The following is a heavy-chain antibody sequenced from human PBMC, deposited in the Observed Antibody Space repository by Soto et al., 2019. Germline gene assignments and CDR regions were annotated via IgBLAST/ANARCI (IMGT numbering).Heavy chain of an antibody. V-gene: IGHV3-30-3*01. CDR3: ARDLYSGWSYYYYGMDV. Sequence: QVPLVESGGGVVQPGRSLRLSCAASGFTFSSYAMHWVRQAPGKGLEWVAVISYDGSNKYYADSVKGRFTISRDNSKNTLYLQMNSLRAEDTAVYYCARDLYSGWSYYYYGMDVWGQRTAVTVSS. D-gene: IGHD6-19*01. CDR1: GFTFSSYA. J-gene: IGHJ6*02. CDR2: ISYDGSNK.